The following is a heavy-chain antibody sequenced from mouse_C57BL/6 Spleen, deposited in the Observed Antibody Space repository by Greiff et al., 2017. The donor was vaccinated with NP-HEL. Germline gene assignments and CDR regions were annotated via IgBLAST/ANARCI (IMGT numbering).Heavy chain of an antibody. D-gene: IGHD1-1*01. V-gene: IGHV5-4*01. CDR2: ISAGGSYT. CDR1: GFTFSSYA. J-gene: IGHJ1*03. CDR3: ARDYYGSSWYFDV. Sequence: EVQLVESGGGLVKPGGSLKLSCAASGFTFSSYAMSWVRQTPEKRLEWVATISAGGSYTYYPDNVKGRFTISRDNAKNNLYLQMSHLKSEDTAMYYCARDYYGSSWYFDVWGTGTTVTVSS.